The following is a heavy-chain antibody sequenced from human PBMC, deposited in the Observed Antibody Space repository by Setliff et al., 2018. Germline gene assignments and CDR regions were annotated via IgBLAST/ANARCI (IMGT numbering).Heavy chain of an antibody. V-gene: IGHV1-18*01. CDR1: GYTFTRYG. CDR2: ISAYNGNT. CDR3: ARVNPTMITFGGVIVIWFDP. Sequence: GASVQVSCKASGYTFTRYGISWVRQAPGQGLEWMGWISAYNGNTNYAQKLQGRVTMTTDTSTSTAYMELRSLRSDDTAVYYCARVNPTMITFGGVIVIWFDPWGQGTLVTVSS. J-gene: IGHJ5*02. D-gene: IGHD3-16*02.